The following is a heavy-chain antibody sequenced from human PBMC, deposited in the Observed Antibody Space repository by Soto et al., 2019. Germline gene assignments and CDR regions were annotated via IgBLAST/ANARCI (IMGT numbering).Heavy chain of an antibody. Sequence: VSCKASGYTFTSYGIHWVRQAPGQRLEWMGWINAANGDTKYSPKFQGRVTITRDTSASTAYMELSSLRSEDTAVYYCVRRHVSATGIDWFDPWGQGTLVTVSS. V-gene: IGHV1-3*01. J-gene: IGHJ5*02. CDR3: VRRHVSATGIDWFDP. CDR1: GYTFTSYG. CDR2: INAANGDT. D-gene: IGHD6-13*01.